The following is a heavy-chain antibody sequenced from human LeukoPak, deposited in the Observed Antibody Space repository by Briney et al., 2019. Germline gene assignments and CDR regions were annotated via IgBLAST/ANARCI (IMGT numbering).Heavy chain of an antibody. CDR3: AKDRYGSGTYGSFDP. D-gene: IGHD3-10*01. Sequence: PGGSLRLSCAASGFTFDIRAMTWVRQAPGKGLEWVSEISDSGSHIYYAGSVRGRFTISRDNFKSTLYLQMNSLGADDTAVYYCAKDRYGSGTYGSFDPWGQGTLVTVSS. CDR1: GFTFDIRA. V-gene: IGHV3-23*01. CDR2: ISDSGSHI. J-gene: IGHJ5*02.